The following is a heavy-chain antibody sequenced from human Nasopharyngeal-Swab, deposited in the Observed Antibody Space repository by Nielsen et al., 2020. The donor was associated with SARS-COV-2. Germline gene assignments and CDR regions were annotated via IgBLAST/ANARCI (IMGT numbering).Heavy chain of an antibody. CDR3: AREMASFDN. CDR1: GGSFSGYY. Sequence: SETLSLTCAVSGGSFSGYYWSWIRQPPGKGLEWIGQINHSGGTNYNPSLKSRVTISVDTSKSQFSLRLNSVTAADTAVYYCAREMASFDNWGQGTLVTVSS. V-gene: IGHV4-34*01. D-gene: IGHD5-24*01. CDR2: INHSGGT. J-gene: IGHJ4*02.